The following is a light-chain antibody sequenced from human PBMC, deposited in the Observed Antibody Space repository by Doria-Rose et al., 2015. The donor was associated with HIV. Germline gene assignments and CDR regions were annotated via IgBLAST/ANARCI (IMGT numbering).Light chain of an antibody. CDR3: QQYYSYPT. V-gene: IGKV1-8*01. CDR2: AAS. Sequence: YQQKPGKAPKLLIYAASTLQSGVPSRFNGSGSGTDFTLTISCLQSEDFASYYCQQYYSYPTFGQGTKLEIK. J-gene: IGKJ2*01.